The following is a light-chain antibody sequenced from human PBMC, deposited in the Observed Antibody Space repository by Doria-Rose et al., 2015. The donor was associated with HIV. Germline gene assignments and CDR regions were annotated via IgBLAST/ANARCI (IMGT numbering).Light chain of an antibody. CDR3: SSYISSSTYV. CDR2: DVS. J-gene: IGLJ1*01. CDR1: SSDVGGYNY. Sequence: QSALTQPASVSGSPGQSITISCTGTSSDVGGYNYVSWYQQHPGKAPKLMIYDVSNRPSGVSNRFSGSKSGNTASLTISGLQAEDEADYYCSSYISSSTYVFGTGTRATVL. V-gene: IGLV2-14*03.